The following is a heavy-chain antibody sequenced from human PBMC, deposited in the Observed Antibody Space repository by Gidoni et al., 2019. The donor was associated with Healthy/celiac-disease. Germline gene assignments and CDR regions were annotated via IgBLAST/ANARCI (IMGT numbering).Heavy chain of an antibody. D-gene: IGHD4-17*01. CDR3: ARDLYGGNVDY. J-gene: IGHJ4*02. Sequence: QVQLQESGPGLVKPSQTLSLTCTVSGGSISSGGYYWSWIRQHPGKVLEWLGYIYYSGSTYYNPSLKSRVTISVDTSKNQFSLKLSSVTAADTAVYYCARDLYGGNVDYWGQGTLVTVSS. CDR1: GGSISSGGYY. V-gene: IGHV4-31*03. CDR2: IYYSGST.